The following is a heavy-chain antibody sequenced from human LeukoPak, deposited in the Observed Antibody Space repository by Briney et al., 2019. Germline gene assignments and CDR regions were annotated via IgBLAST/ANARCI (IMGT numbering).Heavy chain of an antibody. J-gene: IGHJ4*02. CDR1: GFTFDDYT. Sequence: GGSLRLSCAASGFTFDDYTMHWVRQAPGKGLEWVSLINWDGGSTYYADSVQGRFTISRDNSKNSLYLQMNSLRSEDTALYYCAKSGSGDPPDSWGQGTLVIVSS. CDR3: AKSGSGDPPDS. D-gene: IGHD2-15*01. V-gene: IGHV3-43*01. CDR2: INWDGGST.